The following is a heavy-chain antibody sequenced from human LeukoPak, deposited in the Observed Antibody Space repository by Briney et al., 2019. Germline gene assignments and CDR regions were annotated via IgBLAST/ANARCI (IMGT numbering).Heavy chain of an antibody. V-gene: IGHV3-11*06. Sequence: AASVKGRFTISRDNAKNSLYLQMNSLRAEDTAVYYCARDELLWFGERVYYYYYMGVWGKGTTVTVSS. J-gene: IGHJ6*03. CDR3: ARDELLWFGERVYYYYYMGV. D-gene: IGHD3-10*01.